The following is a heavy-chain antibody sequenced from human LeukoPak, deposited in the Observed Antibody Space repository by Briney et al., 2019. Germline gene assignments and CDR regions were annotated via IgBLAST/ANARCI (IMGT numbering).Heavy chain of an antibody. CDR3: ARGEGYSYGFDY. CDR1: GCSISNYY. CDR2: IFYSGST. D-gene: IGHD5-18*01. V-gene: IGHV4-59*01. Sequence: SETLSLTCTVSGCSISNYYWSWIRQPPGKRLEWVGYIFYSGSTNYNPSLKSRVTISVDTSKNQFSLKLSSVTAADTAVYYCARGEGYSYGFDYWGQGTLVTVSS. J-gene: IGHJ4*02.